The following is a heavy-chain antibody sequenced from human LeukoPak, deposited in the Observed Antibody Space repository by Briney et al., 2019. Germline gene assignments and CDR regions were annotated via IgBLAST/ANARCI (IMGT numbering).Heavy chain of an antibody. CDR3: ARSDYPRSYFDY. V-gene: IGHV3-30*02. CDR2: IRYDGSNK. Sequence: PGGSLRLSCAASGFTFSSYGMHWVRQAPGKGLEWVAFIRYDGSNKYYADSVKGRFTISRDNSKNTLYLQMNSLRAEDTAVYYCARSDYPRSYFDYWGQGTLVTVSS. CDR1: GFTFSSYG. D-gene: IGHD3-16*01. J-gene: IGHJ4*02.